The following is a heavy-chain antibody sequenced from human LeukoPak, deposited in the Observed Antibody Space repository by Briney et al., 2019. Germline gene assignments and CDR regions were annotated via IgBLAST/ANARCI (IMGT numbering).Heavy chain of an antibody. J-gene: IGHJ4*02. CDR1: GFTVSSNY. D-gene: IGHD5-24*01. CDR3: ARGGLRLHPAY. V-gene: IGHV3-53*01. CDR2: IYGGGST. Sequence: GGSLRLSCAASGFTVSSNYMSWVRQAPGKGLEWVSVIYGGGSTYYADSVKGRFTISRDNSKNTLYLQMNSLRAEDTAVYYCARGGLRLHPAYWGQGTLVTVSS.